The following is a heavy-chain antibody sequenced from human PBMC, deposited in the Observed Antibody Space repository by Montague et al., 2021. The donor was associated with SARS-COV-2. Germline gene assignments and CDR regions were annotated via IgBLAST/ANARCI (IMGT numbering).Heavy chain of an antibody. J-gene: IGHJ6*02. V-gene: IGHV3-23*03. Sequence: SLRLSCAASGFTFSSYAMSWVRQAPGKGLEWVSVIYSGGSSTYYXXSLKGRFTISRDNSKNTLYLQMNSLRAEDTAVYYCAKGQGRTIFGVVIPDLYYYYGMDVWGQGTTVTVSS. D-gene: IGHD3-3*01. CDR1: GFTFSSYA. CDR3: AKGQGRTIFGVVIPDLYYYYGMDV. CDR2: IYSGGSST.